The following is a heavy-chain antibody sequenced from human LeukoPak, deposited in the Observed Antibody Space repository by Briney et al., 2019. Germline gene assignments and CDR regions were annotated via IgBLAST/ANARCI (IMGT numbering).Heavy chain of an antibody. CDR2: ISDTYATT. Sequence: GGSLRLSCAASGFTFTNYAMTWVRQAPGKGLEWVSSISDTYATTYYTDSVKGRCTISRDNSKNTVYLQLNNLRAEDTAVYFCVRHDSFIPFWGQGTLVTVSS. V-gene: IGHV3-23*01. J-gene: IGHJ4*02. D-gene: IGHD2-21*01. CDR3: VRHDSFIPF. CDR1: GFTFTNYA.